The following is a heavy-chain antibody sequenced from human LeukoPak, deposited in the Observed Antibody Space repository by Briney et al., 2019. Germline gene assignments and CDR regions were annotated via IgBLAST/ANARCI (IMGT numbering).Heavy chain of an antibody. D-gene: IGHD6-13*01. CDR2: IYSGGDT. V-gene: IGHV3-53*05. CDR1: GFTVSSNY. Sequence: GGSLRLSCAASGFTVSSNYMSWVRQAPGKGLEWVSVIYSGGDTYYVDSVKGRFTISRDNSKNTLYLQMNRLRAEDTAVYYCAKVRYSSSWYAAYYYYYMDVWGKGTTVTISS. CDR3: AKVRYSSSWYAAYYYYYMDV. J-gene: IGHJ6*03.